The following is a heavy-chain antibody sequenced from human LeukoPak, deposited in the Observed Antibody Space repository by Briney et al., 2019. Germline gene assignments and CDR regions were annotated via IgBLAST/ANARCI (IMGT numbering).Heavy chain of an antibody. V-gene: IGHV4-34*01. J-gene: IGHJ6*02. D-gene: IGHD6-6*01. CDR3: ARGLSLAARPQTTNYYYYGMDV. CDR1: GGSLSGYY. Sequence: SETLSLTCAVYGGSLSGYYWSWVRQPPGKGLEWIGEINHSGSTNYNPSLKSRVTISVDTSKNQFSLKLSSVTAADTAVYYCARGLSLAARPQTTNYYYYGMDVWGQGTTVTVSS. CDR2: INHSGST.